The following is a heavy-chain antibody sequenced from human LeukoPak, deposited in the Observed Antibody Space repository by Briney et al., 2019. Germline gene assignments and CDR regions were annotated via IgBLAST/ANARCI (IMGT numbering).Heavy chain of an antibody. V-gene: IGHV1-69*05. Sequence: PVKVSCKASGGTFSSYAISWVRQAPGQGLEWMGGIIPIFGTANYAQKFQGRVTITTDESTSTAYMELSSLRSEDTAVYYCARDCSSTSCPQEEDAFDIWGQGTMVTVSS. J-gene: IGHJ3*02. CDR3: ARDCSSTSCPQEEDAFDI. CDR2: IIPIFGTA. D-gene: IGHD2-2*01. CDR1: GGTFSSYA.